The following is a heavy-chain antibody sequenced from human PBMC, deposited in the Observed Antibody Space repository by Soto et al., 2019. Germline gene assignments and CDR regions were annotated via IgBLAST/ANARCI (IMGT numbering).Heavy chain of an antibody. CDR3: AKVPFRFLKCPTPNYGMDV. V-gene: IGHV3-23*01. Sequence: PGGSLRLSCAASGFTFSSYAMSWVRQAPGKGLEWVSAISGGGGSTYYADSVKGRFTISRDNSKNTLYLQMNSLRAEDTAVYYCAKVPFRFLKCPTPNYGMDVWGQGTTVTVSS. J-gene: IGHJ6*02. CDR1: GFTFSSYA. CDR2: ISGGGGST. D-gene: IGHD3-3*01.